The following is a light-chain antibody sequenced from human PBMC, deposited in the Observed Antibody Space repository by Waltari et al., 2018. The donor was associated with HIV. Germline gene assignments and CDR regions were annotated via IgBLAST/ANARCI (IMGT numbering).Light chain of an antibody. J-gene: IGKJ1*01. CDR2: GAS. Sequence: EIVLTQSPGTLSLSPGERATLSCRASQSVSKNYLAWYQQKSGQAPRLLIYGASSRATGIADRFSGSGSGTDFTLTISRLEPEDFAVYYCQQYGSSPQTFGQGTKVEIK. CDR1: QSVSKNY. CDR3: QQYGSSPQT. V-gene: IGKV3-20*01.